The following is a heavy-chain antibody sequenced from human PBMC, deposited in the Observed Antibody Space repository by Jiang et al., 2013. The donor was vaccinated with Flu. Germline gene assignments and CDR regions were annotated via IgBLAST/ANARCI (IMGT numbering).Heavy chain of an antibody. Sequence: GSGLVKPSQTLSLTCTVSGASIYSGTYYWSWIRQPAGKGLGWIGRIYISGSTNYNPSLKSRVTMSVDTSKSQFSLKLTSVTAADTAVYFCAGGTTVRGVNDFDIWGQGTMVTVSS. J-gene: IGHJ3*02. CDR2: IYISGST. V-gene: IGHV4-61*02. CDR3: AGGTTVRGVNDFDI. CDR1: GASIYSGTYY. D-gene: IGHD3-10*01.